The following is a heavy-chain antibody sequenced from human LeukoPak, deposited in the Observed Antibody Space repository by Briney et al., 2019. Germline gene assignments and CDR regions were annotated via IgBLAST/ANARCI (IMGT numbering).Heavy chain of an antibody. Sequence: TGGSLRLSCAASGFPFTSDWLSWVRQSPGRGLEWVAHINSDGSEKKYVDSVKGRFTIPTDNARNSQFLQMNSLRAEDTAVYYCASGGGWVFFNWGQGTLVTASS. D-gene: IGHD6-19*01. V-gene: IGHV3-7*01. CDR2: INSDGSEK. CDR3: ASGGGWVFFN. CDR1: GFPFTSDW. J-gene: IGHJ4*02.